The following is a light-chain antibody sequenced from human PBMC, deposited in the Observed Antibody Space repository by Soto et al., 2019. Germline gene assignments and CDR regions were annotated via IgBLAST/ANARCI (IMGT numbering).Light chain of an antibody. Sequence: DIQMTQSPFSLSASVGDRVTITCRASQGIRNALGWYQQKPGKAPKRLIYAASSLHSGVPSRFSGSGSGTEFTLTISSLQPEDFATYYCLQQNSFPWTFGQGTKVEIK. V-gene: IGKV1-17*01. J-gene: IGKJ1*01. CDR1: QGIRNA. CDR2: AAS. CDR3: LQQNSFPWT.